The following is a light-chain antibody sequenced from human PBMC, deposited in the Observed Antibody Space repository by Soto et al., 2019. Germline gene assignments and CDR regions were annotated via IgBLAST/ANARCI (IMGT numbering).Light chain of an antibody. J-gene: IGLJ2*01. CDR2: EVT. CDR1: SSDVGSYNL. CDR3: SSYTSSSTFLL. V-gene: IGLV2-23*02. Sequence: QSALTQPASVSGSPGQSITISCTGTSSDVGSYNLVSWFQQHPGKAPKLMIYEVTKRPSRVSDRFSGSKSDNTASLTISGLQAEDEADYYCSSYTSSSTFLLFGGGTQLTVL.